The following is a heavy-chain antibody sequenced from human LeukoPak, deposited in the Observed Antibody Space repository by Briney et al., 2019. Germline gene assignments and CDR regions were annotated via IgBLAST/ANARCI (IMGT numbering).Heavy chain of an antibody. D-gene: IGHD2-15*01. CDR2: INHGGST. V-gene: IGHV4-39*07. Sequence: KASETLSLTCTVSGGSISSGSYYWSWIRQPPGKGLEWIGEINHGGSTNYNPSLKSRVTISVDTSKNQFSLKLASVTAADTAVYYCATFTATYNPLDSWGQGTLVTVSS. CDR1: GGSISSGSYY. CDR3: ATFTATYNPLDS. J-gene: IGHJ4*02.